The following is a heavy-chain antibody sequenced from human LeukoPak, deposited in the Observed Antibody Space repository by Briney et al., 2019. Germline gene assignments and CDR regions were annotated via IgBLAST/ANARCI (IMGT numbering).Heavy chain of an antibody. J-gene: IGHJ4*02. CDR1: AGSISPYY. V-gene: IGHV4-59*01. CDR3: ARAETLAAIYFDF. CDR2: IFYSGIT. D-gene: IGHD6-25*01. Sequence: PSETLSLTCSVSAGSISPYYWSWIRQPPGKGLEWIGYIFYSGITTYNPSLKSRVTISLDSSKNQFFLRLTSVTAADTAMYYCARAETLAAIYFDFWGQGSLVTVSS.